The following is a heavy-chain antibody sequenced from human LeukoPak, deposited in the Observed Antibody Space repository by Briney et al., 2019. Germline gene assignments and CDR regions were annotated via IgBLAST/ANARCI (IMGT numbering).Heavy chain of an antibody. J-gene: IGHJ6*02. V-gene: IGHV3-11*01. CDR2: ISRGGSTT. Sequence: PGGSLRLSCAASGFPFSDYYMTWIRQAPGKGLEWVSHISRGGSTTYYADSVKGRFTISRDNAKNSLYLEMNSLRAEDTAMYYCARGKPHAVPGSYYYGMDVWGQGTTVTVS. D-gene: IGHD5-12*01. CDR3: ARGKPHAVPGSYYYGMDV. CDR1: GFPFSDYY.